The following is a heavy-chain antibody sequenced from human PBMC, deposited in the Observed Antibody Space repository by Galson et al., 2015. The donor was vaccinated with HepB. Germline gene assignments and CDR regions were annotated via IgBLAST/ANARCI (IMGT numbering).Heavy chain of an antibody. Sequence: SVKVSCKASGDRFSGHYIHWVRRAPGKRLEWLGWINPSSGGTIPAQRFQDRVTLTRVTSINTAFMELTKLTSDDTAVYYCATSPGNPYWFFDRRGRGTLVIVSS. J-gene: IGHJ2*01. CDR2: INPSSGGT. D-gene: IGHD1-26*01. CDR1: GDRFSGHY. CDR3: ATSPGNPYWFFDR. V-gene: IGHV1-2*02.